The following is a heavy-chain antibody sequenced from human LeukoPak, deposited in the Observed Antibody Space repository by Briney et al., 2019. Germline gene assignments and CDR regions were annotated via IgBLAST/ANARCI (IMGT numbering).Heavy chain of an antibody. Sequence: GGSQRLACAASGFKFSSYAMSWVRQAPGKGLEWVSAISGSGVSTYYADSVKGRFTVSRDNSKNTLYLQMSSLRAEDTAVYYCAKDERNWNYNLASQTYDWGQGTLVTVSS. CDR1: GFKFSSYA. CDR2: ISGSGVST. D-gene: IGHD1-7*01. J-gene: IGHJ4*02. V-gene: IGHV3-23*01. CDR3: AKDERNWNYNLASQTYD.